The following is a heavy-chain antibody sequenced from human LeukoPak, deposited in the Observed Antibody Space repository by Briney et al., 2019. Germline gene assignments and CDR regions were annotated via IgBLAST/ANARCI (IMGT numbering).Heavy chain of an antibody. Sequence: GGSLRLSCAASGFTFSSYAMSWVRQAPGKGLEWASAISGSGGSTYYADSVKSRFTISRDNSKNTVVLLMNSLTAEDPAVYYCAKVSSDFWGGYTFDYWGQGTLVTVSS. D-gene: IGHD3-3*01. CDR3: AKVSSDFWGGYTFDY. J-gene: IGHJ4*02. V-gene: IGHV3-23*01. CDR2: ISGSGGST. CDR1: GFTFSSYA.